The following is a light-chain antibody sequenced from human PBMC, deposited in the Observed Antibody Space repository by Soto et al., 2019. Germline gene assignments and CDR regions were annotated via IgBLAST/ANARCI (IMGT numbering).Light chain of an antibody. CDR3: KQEGSSPTWT. V-gene: IGKV3-20*01. CDR1: QSVSSSY. CDR2: GAS. J-gene: IGKJ1*01. Sequence: EIVLTQSPGTLFLSPGERATLSCRASQSVSSSYLAWYQQKPGQAPRLLIYGASSRATGIPDRFSGSGSGTDVTLTISRLEPEDYAVYYCKQEGSSPTWTFGQGTKVEIK.